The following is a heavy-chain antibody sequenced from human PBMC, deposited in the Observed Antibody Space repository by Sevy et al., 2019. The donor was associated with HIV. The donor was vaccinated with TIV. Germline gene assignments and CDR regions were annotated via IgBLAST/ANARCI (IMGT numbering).Heavy chain of an antibody. CDR2: ISAYNGNT. Sequence: ASVKVSCKASGYTFTSYGISWVRQAPGQGLEWMGWISAYNGNTNYAQKLQGRVTMTTDTSTSTAYMELRRLRSDDTAVYYCARVYYWLRLYYFDYWGQGTLVTVSS. CDR1: GYTFTSYG. D-gene: IGHD5-12*01. J-gene: IGHJ4*02. V-gene: IGHV1-18*01. CDR3: ARVYYWLRLYYFDY.